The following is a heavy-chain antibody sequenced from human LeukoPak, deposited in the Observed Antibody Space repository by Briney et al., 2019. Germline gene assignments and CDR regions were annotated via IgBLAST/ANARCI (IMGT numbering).Heavy chain of an antibody. Sequence: GGSLRLSCAASGFSFSSYEMNWVRQAPGKGLEWISYISSTGSPKNYADSVKGRFTISRDNAKNSLYLQMDGLRAEDTAVYYCARPAGSSWYYFGYWGQGTLVTVSS. J-gene: IGHJ4*02. D-gene: IGHD6-13*01. CDR3: ARPAGSSWYYFGY. CDR1: GFSFSSYE. V-gene: IGHV3-48*03. CDR2: ISSTGSPK.